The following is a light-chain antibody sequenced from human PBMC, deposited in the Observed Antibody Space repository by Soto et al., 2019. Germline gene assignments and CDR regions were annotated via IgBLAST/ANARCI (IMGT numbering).Light chain of an antibody. CDR3: QTWGADSRG. CDR2: LNTDGSQ. J-gene: IGLJ1*01. V-gene: IGLV4-69*01. Sequence: QSVLSQSPSASASLGASVKITCTLSSGHSGYAVAWHQQQPEKGLRFLMKLNTDGSQTRGDGIPDRFSVSRSGADRYLFISSLQSEDEADYYCQTWGADSRGFGTGTKLTVL. CDR1: SGHSGYA.